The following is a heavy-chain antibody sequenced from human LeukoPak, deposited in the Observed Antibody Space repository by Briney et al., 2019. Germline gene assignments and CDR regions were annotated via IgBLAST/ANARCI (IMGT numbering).Heavy chain of an antibody. D-gene: IGHD6-19*01. Sequence: SETLSLTCAVYGGSFSGYYWSRIRQPPGKGLEWIGEINHSGSTNYNPSLKSRVTISVDTSKNQFSLKLSSVTAADTAVYYCARRRSSGWYRSRGGENAFDIWGQGTMVTVSS. CDR2: INHSGST. CDR1: GGSFSGYY. J-gene: IGHJ3*02. V-gene: IGHV4-34*01. CDR3: ARRRSSGWYRSRGGENAFDI.